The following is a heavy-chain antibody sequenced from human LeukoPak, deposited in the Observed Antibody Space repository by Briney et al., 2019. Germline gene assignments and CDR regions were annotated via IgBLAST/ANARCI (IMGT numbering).Heavy chain of an antibody. CDR1: GFTFSSYG. Sequence: GGSLRLSCAASGFTFSSYGMHWARQAPGKGLEWVAFIRYDGSNKYYADSVKGRFTISRDNSKNTLYLQMNSLRAEDTAVYYCAKSLIVYSGSYVVPYWGQGTLVTVSS. CDR2: IRYDGSNK. J-gene: IGHJ4*02. CDR3: AKSLIVYSGSYVVPY. V-gene: IGHV3-30*02. D-gene: IGHD1-26*01.